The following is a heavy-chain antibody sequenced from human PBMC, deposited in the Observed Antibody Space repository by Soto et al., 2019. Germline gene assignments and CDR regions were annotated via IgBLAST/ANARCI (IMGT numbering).Heavy chain of an antibody. CDR3: ARPSSTMVRGVSRTQYYFDY. Sequence: SETLSLTCAVYGGSFTAYYCTWIRLSPGKGLEWIGEITHSGNTNYNPSLKSRLTISVATSKNQFSLKLSSVTAADTAVDYCARPSSTMVRGVSRTQYYFDYWGQGTLVTVSS. CDR1: GGSFTAYY. CDR2: ITHSGNT. V-gene: IGHV4-34*01. J-gene: IGHJ4*02. D-gene: IGHD3-10*01.